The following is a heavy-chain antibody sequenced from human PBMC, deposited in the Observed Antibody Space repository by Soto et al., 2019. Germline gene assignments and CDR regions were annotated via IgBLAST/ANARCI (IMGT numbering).Heavy chain of an antibody. CDR1: GFTFSSYS. Sequence: GGSLRLSCAASGFTFSSYSMNWVRQAPGKGLEWVSYISSSSSAIYYADSVKGRFTISRDNAKNSLYLQMNSLRDEDTAVYYCARVHEVGVVIMSYYYGMDVWGQGTTVTVSS. J-gene: IGHJ6*02. CDR2: ISSSSSAI. CDR3: ARVHEVGVVIMSYYYGMDV. V-gene: IGHV3-48*02. D-gene: IGHD3-3*01.